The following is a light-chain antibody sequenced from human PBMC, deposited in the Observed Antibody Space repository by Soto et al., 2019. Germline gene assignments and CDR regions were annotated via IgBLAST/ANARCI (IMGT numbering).Light chain of an antibody. V-gene: IGKV1-9*01. J-gene: IGKJ1*01. Sequence: DIQLTQSPSFLSASVGDRVTITCRASQVINSYLAWYQQKPGKAPKFLIHVASSLQSGDPSRFSGSGSGTVFTNTISRRQPEDFSSYYCKQLNTFPRTFGQGTRVDI. CDR1: QVINSY. CDR2: VAS. CDR3: KQLNTFPRT.